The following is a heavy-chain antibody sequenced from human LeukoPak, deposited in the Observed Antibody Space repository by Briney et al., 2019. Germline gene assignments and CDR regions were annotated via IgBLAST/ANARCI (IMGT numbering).Heavy chain of an antibody. Sequence: SETLSLTCAVYGGSFSGYYWSWIRQPPGKGLEWIGEINHSGSTNYNPSLKSRVTISLDTPKNQFSLRLTSVTAADTAVYYCARVPGYCSSTSCSSFDYWGQGTMVTVSS. CDR2: INHSGST. CDR3: ARVPGYCSSTSCSSFDY. J-gene: IGHJ4*02. D-gene: IGHD2-2*01. V-gene: IGHV4-34*01. CDR1: GGSFSGYY.